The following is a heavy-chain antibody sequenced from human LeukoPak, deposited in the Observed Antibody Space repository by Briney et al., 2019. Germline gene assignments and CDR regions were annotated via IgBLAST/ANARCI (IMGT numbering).Heavy chain of an antibody. V-gene: IGHV4-4*07. D-gene: IGHD2-15*01. CDR1: GGSISSYY. CDR3: ARDQEVAAKYYYYYMDV. CDR2: IYTSGST. J-gene: IGHJ6*03. Sequence: SETLSLTCTVSGGSISSYYWSWIRQPAGKGLEWIGRIYTSGSTNYNPSLKSRVTMSVDTSKNQFSLKLSSVTAADTAVYYCARDQEVAAKYYYYYMDVWGKGTTVTVSS.